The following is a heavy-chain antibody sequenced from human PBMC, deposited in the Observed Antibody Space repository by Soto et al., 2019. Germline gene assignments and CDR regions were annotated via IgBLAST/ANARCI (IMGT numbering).Heavy chain of an antibody. CDR1: GFPFSTYA. CDR3: AKGRSSGWSFDY. V-gene: IGHV3-23*01. J-gene: IGHJ4*02. Sequence: EVQLLESGGGLVQPGGSLRLSCAASGFPFSTYAMNWVRQAPGKGLEWVSGISGSGDSTYYADYVKGRFTVSRDNSKNTLYLQMNSLRAEDTAVFYCAKGRSSGWSFDYWGQGTLVTVSS. D-gene: IGHD6-19*01. CDR2: ISGSGDST.